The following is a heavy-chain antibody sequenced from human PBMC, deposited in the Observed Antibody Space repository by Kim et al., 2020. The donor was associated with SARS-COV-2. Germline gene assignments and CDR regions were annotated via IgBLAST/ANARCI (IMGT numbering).Heavy chain of an antibody. CDR2: ISWNSGSI. CDR3: AKDQDRGGWEVTIFGVFIYFYGMDV. Sequence: GGSLRLSCAASGFTFDGYAMHWVRQAPGKGLEWVSGISWNSGSIGYADSVKGRFTISRDNAKNSLYLQMNSLRAEDTALYYCAKDQDRGGWEVTIFGVFIYFYGMDVWGQGTTVTVSS. CDR1: GFTFDGYA. D-gene: IGHD3-3*01. J-gene: IGHJ6*02. V-gene: IGHV3-9*01.